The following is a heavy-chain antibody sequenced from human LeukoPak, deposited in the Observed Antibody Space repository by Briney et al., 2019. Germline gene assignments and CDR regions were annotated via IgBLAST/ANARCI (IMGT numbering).Heavy chain of an antibody. J-gene: IGHJ6*03. CDR1: GYTFTSYA. CDR3: ASRYCSSTSCSYYYYYMDV. D-gene: IGHD2-2*01. Sequence: ASVKVSCKASGYTFTSYAMNWVRQAPGQGLEWMGIINPSDGSTTYAQKFQDRVTMTRDTSTSTAYMELSSLRSEDTAVYYCASRYCSSTSCSYYYYYMDVWGKGTTVTISS. V-gene: IGHV1-46*01. CDR2: INPSDGST.